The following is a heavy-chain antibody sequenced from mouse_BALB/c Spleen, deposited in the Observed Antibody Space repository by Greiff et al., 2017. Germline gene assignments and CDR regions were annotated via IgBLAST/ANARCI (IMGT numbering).Heavy chain of an antibody. Sequence: EVQRVESGGGLVKLGGSLKLSCAASGFTFSSYYMSWVRQTPEKRLELVAAINSNGGSTYYPDTVKGRFTISRDNAKNTLYLQMSSLKSEDTALYYYARLAITTDAMDYWGQGTSVTVSS. V-gene: IGHV5-6-2*01. CDR3: ARLAITTDAMDY. D-gene: IGHD1-2*01. CDR1: GFTFSSYY. J-gene: IGHJ4*01. CDR2: INSNGGST.